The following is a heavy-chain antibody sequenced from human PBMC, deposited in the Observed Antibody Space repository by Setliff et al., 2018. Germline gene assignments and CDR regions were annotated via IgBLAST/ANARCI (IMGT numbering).Heavy chain of an antibody. CDR3: ARDHVYGSQYYYYYYGMDV. CDR2: IDTSNSI. Sequence: GSLRLSCAGSGFTFSGYSMNWVRQAPGKGLEWVSYIDTSNSIRYADSVRGRFTISRDNADNSLFLQMNSLRAEDTAVYYCARDHVYGSQYYYYYYGMDV. D-gene: IGHD3-10*01. V-gene: IGHV3-48*01. CDR1: GFTFSGYS. J-gene: IGHJ6*01.